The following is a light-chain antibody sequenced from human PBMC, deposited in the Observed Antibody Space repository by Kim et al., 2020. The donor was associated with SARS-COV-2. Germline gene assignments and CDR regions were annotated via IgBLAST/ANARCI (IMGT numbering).Light chain of an antibody. Sequence: LSPGERATLSCMASQSVGNSLAWFQQKPGQAPRLLIFETSNRDTGIPARFSGSGSGTGFTLTISSLEPEDFAVYYCQQRYDWPLTFGGGTKVDIK. J-gene: IGKJ4*01. V-gene: IGKV3-11*01. CDR1: QSVGNS. CDR2: ETS. CDR3: QQRYDWPLT.